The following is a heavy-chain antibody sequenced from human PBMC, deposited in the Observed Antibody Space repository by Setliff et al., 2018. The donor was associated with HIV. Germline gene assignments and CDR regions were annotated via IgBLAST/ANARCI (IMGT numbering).Heavy chain of an antibody. CDR3: ARDNTYYYYGMDV. V-gene: IGHV4-59*11. J-gene: IGHJ6*02. Sequence: PSETLSLTCTVSGGSISSHYWSWIRLPPGKGLEWIGTIYYSGSTNYNPSLKSRVTISVDTSKNQFSLKLSSVTAADTAVYYCARDNTYYYYGMDVWGQGTTVTVSS. CDR1: GGSISSHY. CDR2: IYYSGST.